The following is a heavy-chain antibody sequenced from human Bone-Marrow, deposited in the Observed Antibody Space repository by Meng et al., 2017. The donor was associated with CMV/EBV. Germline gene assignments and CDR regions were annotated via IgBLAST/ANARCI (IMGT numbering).Heavy chain of an antibody. J-gene: IGHJ6*02. D-gene: IGHD2-2*01. CDR1: GGTFSSYA. CDR2: IIPIFGTA. CDR3: ARQSPWRRTRPAYYYYYGMDV. Sequence: SVKVSCKASGGTFSSYAISWVRQAPGQGLEWMGGIIPIFGTANYAQKFQGRVTITTDESTSTAYMELSSLRSEDTAVYYCARQSPWRRTRPAYYYYYGMDVWGQGTTVTVSS. V-gene: IGHV1-69*05.